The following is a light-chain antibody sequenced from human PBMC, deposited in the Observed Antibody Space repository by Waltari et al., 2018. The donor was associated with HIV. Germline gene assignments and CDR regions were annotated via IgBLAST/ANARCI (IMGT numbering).Light chain of an antibody. CDR2: DIT. V-gene: IGLV2-11*01. CDR3: CSYAGTYTWV. J-gene: IGLJ3*02. CDR1: SSDVGDYNY. Sequence: HSALTQPRSVSASPGQSVTISCTGTSSDVGDYNYVPWYQQHPGKAPKPLIFDITKRPSGVPERFSGSKSGNTASLTISGLHLEDEANYYCCSYAGTYTWVFGGGTTLTVL.